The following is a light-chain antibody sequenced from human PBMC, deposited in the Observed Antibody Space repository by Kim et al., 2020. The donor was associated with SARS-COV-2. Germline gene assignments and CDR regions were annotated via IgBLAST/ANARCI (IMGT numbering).Light chain of an antibody. V-gene: IGKV1-33*01. Sequence: DIQMTQSPSSLSASVGDRVTITCQASQDIRNFLNWFRQKPGKAPNLLIYDGSNLETGVTSRFSGSGSGTDFTLTINSLHTEDIATYYCQQYNSLPVTFGQGTRLEIK. CDR3: QQYNSLPVT. CDR2: DGS. J-gene: IGKJ5*01. CDR1: QDIRNF.